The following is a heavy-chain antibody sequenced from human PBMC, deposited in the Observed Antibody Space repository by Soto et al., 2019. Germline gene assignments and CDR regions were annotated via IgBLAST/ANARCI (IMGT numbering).Heavy chain of an antibody. CDR2: IYYSGST. Sequence: SETLSLTCTVSGGSISSSSYYWGWIRQPPGKGLEWIGSIYYSGSTYYNPSLKSRVTISVDTSKNQFSLKLSSVTAADTAVYYFDNSDNYFDFWGQGTLVTVSS. CDR3: DNSDNYFDF. V-gene: IGHV4-39*01. J-gene: IGHJ4*02. CDR1: GGSISSSSYY. D-gene: IGHD3-22*01.